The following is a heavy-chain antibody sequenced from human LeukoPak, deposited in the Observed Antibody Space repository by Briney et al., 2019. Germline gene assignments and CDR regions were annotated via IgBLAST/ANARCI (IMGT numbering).Heavy chain of an antibody. D-gene: IGHD4-17*01. J-gene: IGHJ2*01. CDR2: MVVGSGNT. CDR3: AVSTVTNAPMPRNWYFDL. Sequence: GPSVKVSCKASGFTFTSSAVQWGRQARGQRRGWRGWMVVGSGNTNYAQKFQERVTITRDMSTSTAYMELSSLRSEDTAVYYCAVSTVTNAPMPRNWYFDLWGRGTLVTVSS. V-gene: IGHV1-58*01. CDR1: GFTFTSSA.